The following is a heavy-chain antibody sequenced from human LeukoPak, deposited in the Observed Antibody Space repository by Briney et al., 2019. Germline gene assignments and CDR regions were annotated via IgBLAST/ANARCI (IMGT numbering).Heavy chain of an antibody. Sequence: SETLSLTCAVYGGSFSGYYWSWIRQPPGKGLEWIGEINHSGSTNYNPSLKSRVTISVDTSKNQFSLKLSSVTAADTAVYYCARGPLWFGRNWFDPWGQGTLVTVSS. J-gene: IGHJ5*02. CDR3: ARGPLWFGRNWFDP. V-gene: IGHV4-34*01. D-gene: IGHD3-10*01. CDR2: INHSGST. CDR1: GGSFSGYY.